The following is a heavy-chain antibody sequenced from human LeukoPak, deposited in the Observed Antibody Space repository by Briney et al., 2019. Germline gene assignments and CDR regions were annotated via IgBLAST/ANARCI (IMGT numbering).Heavy chain of an antibody. V-gene: IGHV4-59*11. Sequence: SETLSLTCTVSGGSISSHYWSWIQQPPGKGLEWIGYIYYSGSTNYNPSLKSRVTISVDTSKNQFSLKLSSVTAADTAVYYCARGEYQYSSSFDYWGQGTLVTVSS. CDR3: ARGEYQYSSSFDY. CDR2: IYYSGST. D-gene: IGHD6-13*01. CDR1: GGSISSHY. J-gene: IGHJ4*02.